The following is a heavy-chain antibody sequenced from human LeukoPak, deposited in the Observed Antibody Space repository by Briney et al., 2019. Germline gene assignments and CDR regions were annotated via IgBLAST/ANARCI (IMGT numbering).Heavy chain of an antibody. Sequence: GGSLRLSCAASGFTFSSYAMHWVRQAPGKGLEYVSAISSNGGSTYYANSAKGRFTISRDNSKNTLYLQMGSLRAEDMAVYYCARSRITMVRDVVPTAEYFQHWGQGTLVAVSS. D-gene: IGHD3-10*01. CDR1: GFTFSSYA. V-gene: IGHV3-64*01. CDR3: ARSRITMVRDVVPTAEYFQH. CDR2: ISSNGGST. J-gene: IGHJ1*01.